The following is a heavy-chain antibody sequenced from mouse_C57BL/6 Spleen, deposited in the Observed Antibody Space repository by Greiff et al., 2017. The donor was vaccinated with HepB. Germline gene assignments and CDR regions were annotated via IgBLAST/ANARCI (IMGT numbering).Heavy chain of an antibody. V-gene: IGHV1-52*01. CDR2: IDPSDSET. J-gene: IGHJ3*01. CDR1: GYTFTSYW. D-gene: IGHD1-1*01. CDR3: ARTNDYGSFFAY. Sequence: VQLQQPGAELVRPGSSVKLSCKASGYTFTSYWMHWVKQRPIQGLEWIGNIDPSDSETHYNQKFKDKATLTVDKSSSTAYMQLSSLTSEDSAVYYCARTNDYGSFFAYWGQGTLVTVSA.